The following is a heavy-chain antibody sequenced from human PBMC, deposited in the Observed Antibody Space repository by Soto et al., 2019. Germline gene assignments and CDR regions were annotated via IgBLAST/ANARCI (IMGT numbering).Heavy chain of an antibody. J-gene: IGHJ4*02. V-gene: IGHV4-39*01. Sequence: PSETLSLTCSVSGASISTPGSYWGWIRQSPGTGLQWIGSVYYTGDTYYSPSFKSRVTMSVDTSKNQLSLTLRSMTAADTALFHCVRCKLMATFDYWGQGALVTVSS. CDR3: VRCKLMATFDY. D-gene: IGHD5-12*01. CDR1: GASISTPGSY. CDR2: VYYTGDT.